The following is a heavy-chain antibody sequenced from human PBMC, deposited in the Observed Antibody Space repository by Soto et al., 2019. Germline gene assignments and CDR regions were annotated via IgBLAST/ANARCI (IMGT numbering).Heavy chain of an antibody. CDR2: IYYSGST. D-gene: IGHD2-2*02. J-gene: IGHJ5*02. V-gene: IGHV4-39*01. Sequence: QLQLQESGPGLVKPSETLSLTCTVSGGSISSSSYYWGWIRQPPGKGLEWIGSIYYSGSTYYNPSLKSRVTISVDKSKNQFSLKLSSVTAADTAVYYCARQPYCSSTSCYTFSNWFDPWGHGTLVTVSS. CDR3: ARQPYCSSTSCYTFSNWFDP. CDR1: GGSISSSSYY.